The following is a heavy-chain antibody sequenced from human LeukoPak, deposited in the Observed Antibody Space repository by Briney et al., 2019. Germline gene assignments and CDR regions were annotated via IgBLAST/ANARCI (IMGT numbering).Heavy chain of an antibody. CDR2: ISSSSSYI. CDR1: GFTFSSYS. Sequence: GGSLRLSCAASGFTFSSYSMNWVRQAPGKGLEWVSSISSSSSYIYYADSVKGRFTISRDNAKNSLYLQMNGLRAEDTAVYYCAREYSSSSVFQHWGQGTPVTVSS. J-gene: IGHJ1*01. V-gene: IGHV3-21*01. CDR3: AREYSSSSVFQH. D-gene: IGHD6-6*01.